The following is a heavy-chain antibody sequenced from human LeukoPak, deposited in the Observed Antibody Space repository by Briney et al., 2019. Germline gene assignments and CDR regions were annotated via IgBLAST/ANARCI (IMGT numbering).Heavy chain of an antibody. CDR2: IRYGGSNK. D-gene: IGHD3-22*01. CDR1: GFTFSSYG. J-gene: IGHJ4*02. Sequence: GGSLRLSCAASGFTFSSYGMHWVRQAPGKGLEGVAFIRYGGSNKYYADSVKGRFTISRDNSKNTLYLQMNSLRAEDTAVYYCAKGPTNYYDSSGYSADYWGQGTLVTVSS. V-gene: IGHV3-30*02. CDR3: AKGPTNYYDSSGYSADY.